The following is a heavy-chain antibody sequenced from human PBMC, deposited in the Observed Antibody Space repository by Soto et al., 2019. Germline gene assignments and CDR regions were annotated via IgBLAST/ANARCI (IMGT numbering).Heavy chain of an antibody. J-gene: IGHJ4*02. CDR1: GFTFSSYS. D-gene: IGHD5-12*01. CDR2: ISSSNNYI. V-gene: IGHV3-21*01. Sequence: EVQLVESGGGLVKPGGSLRLSCAASGFTFSSYSMNWVRQAPGKGLEWVSSISSSNNYIYYADSVKGRFTISRDNAKNSLYLQMNSLRAEDTAVYYCARDRRDGYNFDYWGQGTLVTVSS. CDR3: ARDRRDGYNFDY.